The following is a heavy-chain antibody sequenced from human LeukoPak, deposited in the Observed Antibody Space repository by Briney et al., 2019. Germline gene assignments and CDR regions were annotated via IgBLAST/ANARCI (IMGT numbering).Heavy chain of an antibody. CDR1: GYTFTSCD. Sequence: ASVKVSCKASGYTFTSCDINWVRQATGQGLEWMGWMNPNSGNTGYGQSFQGRITMTRDISIGTAYMELSNLTSEDTAIYYCTRGSSGRRDNWGQETLVTVSA. J-gene: IGHJ4*02. CDR2: MNPNSGNT. V-gene: IGHV1-8*01. D-gene: IGHD6-19*01. CDR3: TRGSSGRRDN.